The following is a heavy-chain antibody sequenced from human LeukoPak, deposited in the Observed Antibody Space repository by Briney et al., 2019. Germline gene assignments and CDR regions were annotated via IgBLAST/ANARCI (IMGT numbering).Heavy chain of an antibody. D-gene: IGHD2-8*01. V-gene: IGHV1-2*02. CDR1: GYTFTGYY. CDR3: ARVLSCTNGVCYVPAYGNRSYWYFDL. CDR2: INPNSGGT. J-gene: IGHJ2*01. Sequence: ASVKVSCKASGYTFTGYYMHWVRQAPGQGLEWMGWINPNSGGTNYAQKFQGRVTMTRDTSISTAYMELSRLRSDDTAVYYCARVLSCTNGVCYVPAYGNRSYWYFDLWGRGTLVTVSS.